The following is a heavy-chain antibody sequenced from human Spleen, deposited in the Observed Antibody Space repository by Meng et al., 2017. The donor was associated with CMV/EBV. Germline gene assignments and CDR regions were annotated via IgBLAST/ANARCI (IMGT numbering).Heavy chain of an antibody. Sequence: GGSLRLSCAAPGFTFSSYAMSWVRQAPGKGLEWVSAISGSGGSTYYEDSVKGRFTISRDNSKNTLYLQMNSLRAEDTAVYYCAKKPPGWELTDWFDPWGQGTLVTVSS. CDR1: GFTFSSYA. V-gene: IGHV3-23*01. CDR3: AKKPPGWELTDWFDP. J-gene: IGHJ5*02. CDR2: ISGSGGST. D-gene: IGHD1-26*01.